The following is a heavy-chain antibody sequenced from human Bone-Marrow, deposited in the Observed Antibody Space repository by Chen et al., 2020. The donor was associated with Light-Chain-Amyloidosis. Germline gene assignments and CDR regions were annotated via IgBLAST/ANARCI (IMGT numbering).Heavy chain of an antibody. CDR2: IYPDDSDA. V-gene: IGHV5-51*01. CDR1: GYTFPNYW. J-gene: IGHJ4*02. CDR3: ARRRDGYNFDY. D-gene: IGHD5-12*01. Sequence: GYTFPNYWIGWVRQMPGKGLEWMGVIYPDDSDARYSPSFEGQVTISADKSITTAYLQWRSLKASDTAMYYCARRRDGYNFDYWGREPWSPSP.